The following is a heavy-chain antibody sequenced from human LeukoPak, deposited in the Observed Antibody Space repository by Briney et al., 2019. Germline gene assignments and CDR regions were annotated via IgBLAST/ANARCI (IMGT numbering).Heavy chain of an antibody. J-gene: IGHJ4*02. V-gene: IGHV4-38-2*02. D-gene: IGHD2-15*01. CDR1: GYSISSGYY. Sequence: SETLSLTCTVSGYSISSGYYWGWIRQPPGKGLEWIGSIYHSGSTYYNPSLKSRVAMSVDTSKNQFSLKLNSVTAADTAVYYCARVEAPTQNFDYWGQGTLVTVSS. CDR2: IYHSGST. CDR3: ARVEAPTQNFDY.